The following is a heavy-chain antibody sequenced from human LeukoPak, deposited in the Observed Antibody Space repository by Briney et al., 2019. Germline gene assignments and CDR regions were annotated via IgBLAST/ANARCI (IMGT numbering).Heavy chain of an antibody. Sequence: ASVKVSCKASGYTFTSYYMHWVRQAPGQGLEWMGIINPSGGSTSYAQKFQGRVTMTRDMSTSTVYMELSSLGSEDTAVYYCARDTVVTVDQAVYYFDYWGQGTLVTVSS. CDR3: ARDTVVTVDQAVYYFDY. D-gene: IGHD2-21*02. CDR2: INPSGGST. CDR1: GYTFTSYY. J-gene: IGHJ4*02. V-gene: IGHV1-46*01.